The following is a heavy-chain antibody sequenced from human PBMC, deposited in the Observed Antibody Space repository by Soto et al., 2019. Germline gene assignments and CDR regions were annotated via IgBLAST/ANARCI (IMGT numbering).Heavy chain of an antibody. Sequence: ASVKVSCEASGYTFTGHYIHWVRQAPEQGPEWMGEIGPESGATRYAQKFQGRVTMTRDMSITTVYMELNKLSPDDTAVYYCGRGRSGQIVVFYWGQGTPVTVSS. CDR3: GRGRSGQIVVFY. CDR2: IGPESGAT. D-gene: IGHD5-12*01. J-gene: IGHJ4*02. V-gene: IGHV1-2*02. CDR1: GYTFTGHY.